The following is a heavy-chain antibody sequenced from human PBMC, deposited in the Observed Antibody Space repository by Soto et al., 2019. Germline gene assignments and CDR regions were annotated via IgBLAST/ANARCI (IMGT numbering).Heavy chain of an antibody. D-gene: IGHD2-8*01. CDR3: ARGLGDGYNRQWCVDL. V-gene: IGHV4-34*01. CDR1: GWTFSGYY. CDR2: INHSGST. J-gene: IGHJ2*01. Sequence: SGTLPHTCAVYGWTFSGYYWSWIRQPPGKGLEWIGEINHSGSTNSNPSLKSRVSISGGTSNNQFSLKLSSVTAADKAVYYWARGLGDGYNRQWCVDLWGRGALVSVS.